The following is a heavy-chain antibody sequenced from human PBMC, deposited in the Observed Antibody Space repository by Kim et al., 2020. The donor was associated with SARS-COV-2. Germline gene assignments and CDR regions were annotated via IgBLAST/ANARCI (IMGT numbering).Heavy chain of an antibody. D-gene: IGHD1-1*01. CDR2: IYYTGAT. J-gene: IGHJ4*02. V-gene: IGHV4-39*01. CDR3: ARRGGIVNNYNY. CDR1: GDSISSRSYY. Sequence: SETLSLTCTVSGDSISSRSYYWALFRQPLGKGLEWIATIYYTGATYYNPSLQSRVTISVDTSKNQFSLNLRSVTATDTAVYYCARRGGIVNNYNYWGQGTLVTVSS.